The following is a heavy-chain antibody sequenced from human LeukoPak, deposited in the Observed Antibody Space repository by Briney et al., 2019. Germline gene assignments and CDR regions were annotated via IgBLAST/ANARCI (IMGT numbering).Heavy chain of an antibody. V-gene: IGHV3-30*18. CDR3: AKEQGRFWSGYYTYEAFDI. CDR1: GFTFSSFS. J-gene: IGHJ3*02. D-gene: IGHD3-3*01. CDR2: ISYDGSNK. Sequence: SGGSLRLSCAASGFTFSSFSMNWVRQAPGKGLEWVTVISYDGSNKYYADSVKGRFTISRDNSKNTLYLQMNSLRAEDTAVYYCAKEQGRFWSGYYTYEAFDIWGQGTMVTVSS.